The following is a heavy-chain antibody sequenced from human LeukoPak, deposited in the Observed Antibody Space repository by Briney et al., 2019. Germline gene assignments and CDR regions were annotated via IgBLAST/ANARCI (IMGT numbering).Heavy chain of an antibody. Sequence: GRSLRLSCAASGFTFDDYAMHRVRQAPGKGLEWVSGISWNSGSIGYADSVKGRFTISRDNAKNSLYLQMNSLRAEDTALYYCAKDALPGSYSSGWYDYWGQGTLVTVSS. CDR3: AKDALPGSYSSGWYDY. J-gene: IGHJ4*02. V-gene: IGHV3-9*01. CDR2: ISWNSGSI. D-gene: IGHD6-19*01. CDR1: GFTFDDYA.